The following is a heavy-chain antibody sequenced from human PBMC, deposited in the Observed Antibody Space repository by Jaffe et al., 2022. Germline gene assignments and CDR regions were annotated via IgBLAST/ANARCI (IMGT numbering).Heavy chain of an antibody. V-gene: IGHV3-66*02. CDR3: NFGGPYYGSGSYYNGFIDY. CDR2: IYSGGST. J-gene: IGHJ4*02. D-gene: IGHD3-10*01. Sequence: EVQLVESGGGLVQPGGSLRLSCAASGFTVSSNYMSWVRQAPGKGLEWVSVIYSGGSTYYADSVKGRFTISRDNSKNTLYLQMNSLRAEDTAVYYCNFGGPYYGSGSYYNGFIDYWGQGTLVTVSS. CDR1: GFTVSSNY.